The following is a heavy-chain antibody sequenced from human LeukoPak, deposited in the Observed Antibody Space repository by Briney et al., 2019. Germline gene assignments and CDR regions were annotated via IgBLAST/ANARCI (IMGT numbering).Heavy chain of an antibody. Sequence: PSETLSLTCTVSGGSISSSSYYWGWIRQPPGKGREWIGSIYYSGSTYYNPSLKSRVTISVDTSKNQFSLKLSSVTAADTAVYYCARLGSWYDVDIWGQGTMVTVSS. CDR1: GGSISSSSYY. V-gene: IGHV4-39*01. CDR2: IYYSGST. D-gene: IGHD6-13*01. J-gene: IGHJ3*02. CDR3: ARLGSWYDVDI.